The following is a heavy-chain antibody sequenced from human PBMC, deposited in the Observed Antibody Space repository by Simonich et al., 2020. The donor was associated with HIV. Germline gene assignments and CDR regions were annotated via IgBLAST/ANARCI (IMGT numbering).Heavy chain of an antibody. V-gene: IGHV3-49*03. CDR3: TSSDYDSSDDYYRYFQH. CDR1: GFTFGDYA. CDR2: NRSKAYGGTT. Sequence: EVQLVESGGGLVQPGRSLRLSCTASGFTFGDYAMSWFRQAPGKGLVWVGFNRSKAYGGTTEYAASVKGRFTISRDDSKSIAYLQMNSLKTEDTAVYYCTSSDYDSSDDYYRYFQHWGQGTLVTVSS. J-gene: IGHJ1*01. D-gene: IGHD3-22*01.